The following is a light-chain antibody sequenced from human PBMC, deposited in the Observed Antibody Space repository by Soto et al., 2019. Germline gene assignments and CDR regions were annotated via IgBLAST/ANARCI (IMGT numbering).Light chain of an antibody. J-gene: IGKJ5*01. CDR2: DTS. CDR3: HQRNK. CDR1: QFLSSY. Sequence: EVVLTQSPATLAFAPWERATLSCRASQFLSSYLAWYQQKPGQPPRLLIYDTSNRATGIPARFSGSRSGTDFTLTISSLEPEDFGVYFCHQRNKFGQGTRLEI. V-gene: IGKV3-11*01.